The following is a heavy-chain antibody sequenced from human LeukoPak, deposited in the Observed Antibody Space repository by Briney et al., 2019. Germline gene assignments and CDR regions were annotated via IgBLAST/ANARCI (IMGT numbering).Heavy chain of an antibody. CDR3: AKHDYGDYGADY. Sequence: GGSLRLSCAASGFTFSSYAMSWVRQAPGEGLEWVSAISGSGGSTYYADSVKGRFTISRDNSKNTLYLQMNSLRAEDTAVYYCAKHDYGDYGADYWGQGTLVTVSS. CDR1: GFTFSSYA. J-gene: IGHJ4*02. D-gene: IGHD4-17*01. CDR2: ISGSGGST. V-gene: IGHV3-23*01.